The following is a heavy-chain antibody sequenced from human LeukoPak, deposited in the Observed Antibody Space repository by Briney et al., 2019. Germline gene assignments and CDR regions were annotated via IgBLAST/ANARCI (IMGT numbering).Heavy chain of an antibody. CDR1: GFTFSSYA. J-gene: IGHJ3*02. V-gene: IGHV3-23*01. CDR2: ISGSGGST. Sequence: PGGSLRLSCAASGFTFSSYAMSWVRQAPGKGLELVSAISGSGGSTYYADSVKGRFTISRDNSKNTLYLQMNSLRAEDTAVYYCAKTVLRYSTGDAFDIWGQGTMVTVSS. CDR3: AKTVLRYSTGDAFDI. D-gene: IGHD3-9*01.